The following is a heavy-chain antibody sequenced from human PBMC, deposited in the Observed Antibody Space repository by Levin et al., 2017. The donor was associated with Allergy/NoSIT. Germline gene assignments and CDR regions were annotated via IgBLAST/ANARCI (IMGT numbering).Heavy chain of an antibody. J-gene: IGHJ5*02. CDR3: ARDGGGDIVVVPAAIKGFDP. D-gene: IGHD2-2*01. V-gene: IGHV1-69*01. CDR2: IIPIFGTA. Sequence: QARRQGLEWMGGIIPIFGTANYAQKFQGRVTITADESTSTAYMELSSLRSEDTAVYYCARDGGGDIVVVPAAIKGFDPWGQGTLVTVSS.